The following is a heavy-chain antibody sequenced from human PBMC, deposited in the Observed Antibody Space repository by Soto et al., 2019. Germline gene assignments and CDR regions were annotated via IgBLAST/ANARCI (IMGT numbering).Heavy chain of an antibody. Sequence: GGSLRLSCAASGFTFFSAWMNWVRQAPGKGLEWVGRVKSRSVGGAKDFDAPVNGRFSISRDDSKNTVSLQMSSLKTEDTAVYYCTTDAAHTDGRGYYYEGAYWGQGTLVTVSS. V-gene: IGHV3-15*07. CDR2: VKSRSVGGAK. CDR3: TTDAAHTDGRGYYYEGAY. CDR1: GFTFFSAW. J-gene: IGHJ4*02. D-gene: IGHD3-22*01.